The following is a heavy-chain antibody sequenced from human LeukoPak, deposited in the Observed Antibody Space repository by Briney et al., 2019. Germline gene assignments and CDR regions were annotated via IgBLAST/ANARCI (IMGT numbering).Heavy chain of an antibody. CDR3: ARVLRYCSSTSCYRVLDY. Sequence: PGGSLRLSCAASGFTFSSYAMSWVRQAPGKGLEWVSAISGSGGSTYYADSVKGRFTISRDNSKNTLYLQMNSLRAEDTAVYYCARVLRYCSSTSCYRVLDYWGQGTLVTVSS. D-gene: IGHD2-2*02. CDR1: GFTFSSYA. V-gene: IGHV3-23*01. J-gene: IGHJ4*02. CDR2: ISGSGGST.